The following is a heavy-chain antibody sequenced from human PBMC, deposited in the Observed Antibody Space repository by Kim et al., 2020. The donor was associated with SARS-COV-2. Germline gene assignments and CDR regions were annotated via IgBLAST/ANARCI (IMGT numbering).Heavy chain of an antibody. D-gene: IGHD3-16*02. J-gene: IGHJ3*02. V-gene: IGHV3-74*01. Sequence: GGSLRLSCAASGFTFSSYWMHWVRQAPGKGLVWVSRINSDGSSTSYADSVKGRFTISRDNAKNTLYLQMNSLRAEDTAVYYCARFSFGGVIVGAFDIWGQGTMVTVPS. CDR2: INSDGSST. CDR3: ARFSFGGVIVGAFDI. CDR1: GFTFSSYW.